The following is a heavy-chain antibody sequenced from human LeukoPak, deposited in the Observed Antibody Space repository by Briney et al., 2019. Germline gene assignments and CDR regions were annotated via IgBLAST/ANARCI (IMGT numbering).Heavy chain of an antibody. CDR3: ARTDHDSSGPNFDY. D-gene: IGHD3-22*01. CDR2: IYYSGST. V-gene: IGHV4-59*01. Sequence: SETLSLTCTVSGGSISSYYWSWIRQPPGKGLEWIGYIYYSGSTNYNPSLKSRVTISVDTSKNQFSLNLSSVTAADTAVYYCARTDHDSSGPNFDYWGQGTLVTVSS. J-gene: IGHJ4*02. CDR1: GGSISSYY.